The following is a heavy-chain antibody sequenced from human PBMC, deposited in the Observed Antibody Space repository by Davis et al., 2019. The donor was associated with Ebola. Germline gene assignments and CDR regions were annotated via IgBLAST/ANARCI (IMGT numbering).Heavy chain of an antibody. D-gene: IGHD2-15*01. J-gene: IGHJ4*02. CDR1: GGSFSGYY. CDR2: IYYSGST. Sequence: PSETLSLTCAVYGGSFSGYYWSWIRQPPGKGLEWIGYIYYSGSTYYNPSLKSRVTISVDTSKNQFSLKLSSVTAADTAVYYCARGGRWPVDYWGQGTLVTVSS. V-gene: IGHV4-34*01. CDR3: ARGGRWPVDY.